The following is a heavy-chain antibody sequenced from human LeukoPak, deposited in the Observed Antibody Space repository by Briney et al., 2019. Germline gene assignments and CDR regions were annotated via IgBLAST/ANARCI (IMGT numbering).Heavy chain of an antibody. D-gene: IGHD6-13*01. CDR1: GYSISSGYY. CDR2: IYHSGST. J-gene: IGHJ4*02. Sequence: SETLSLTCTVSGYSISSGYYWGWIRQPPGKGLEWIGSIYHSGSTYYNPSLKSRVTISVDTSKNQFSLKLSSVTAADTAVYYCARGVSSSWYPSYFDCWGQGTLVTVSS. CDR3: ARGVSSSWYPSYFDC. V-gene: IGHV4-38-2*02.